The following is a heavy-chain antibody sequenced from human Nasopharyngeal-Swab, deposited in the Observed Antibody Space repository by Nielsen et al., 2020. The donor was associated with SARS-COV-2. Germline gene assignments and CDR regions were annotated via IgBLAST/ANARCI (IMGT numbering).Heavy chain of an antibody. Sequence: SETLSLTCAVYGGSFSGYYWSWIRQPPGKGLEWIGEINHSGSTNYNPSLKSRVTISVDTSKNQFSLKLSSVTAADTAVYYCARGLAGHDFWSGYYKVSHWFDPWGQGTPVTVSS. J-gene: IGHJ5*02. CDR2: INHSGST. V-gene: IGHV4-34*01. CDR3: ARGLAGHDFWSGYYKVSHWFDP. CDR1: GGSFSGYY. D-gene: IGHD3-3*01.